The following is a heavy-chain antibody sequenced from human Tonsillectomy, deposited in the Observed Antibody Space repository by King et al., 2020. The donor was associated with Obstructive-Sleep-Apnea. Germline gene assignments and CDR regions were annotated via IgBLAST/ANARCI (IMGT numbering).Heavy chain of an antibody. D-gene: IGHD2-2*02. CDR1: GFTFSNSW. J-gene: IGHJ4*02. CDR3: ARDRGYIPDY. CDR2: INSDESST. V-gene: IGHV3-74*01. Sequence: VQLVESGGGLVQPGGSLRLSCAASGFTFSNSWMHWVRQAPGKGLVWVSHINSDESSTNYADSGKGRFTISRENAKNTVYLQMNSLRAEDTAVYYCARDRGYIPDYWGQGTLVTVSS.